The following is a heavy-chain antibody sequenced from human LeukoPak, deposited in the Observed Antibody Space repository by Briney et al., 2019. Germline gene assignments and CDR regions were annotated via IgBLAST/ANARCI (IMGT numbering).Heavy chain of an antibody. V-gene: IGHV3-30*18. D-gene: IGHD3-9*01. CDR3: AKDWLYYDILTGYYLDY. J-gene: IGHJ4*02. CDR2: ISYDGSNK. CDR1: GFTFSSYG. Sequence: GGSLRLSCAASGFTFSSYGMHWVRQAPGKGLEWVAVISYDGSNKYYADSVKGRFTISRDNSKNTLYLQMNSLRAEDTAVYYCAKDWLYYDILTGYYLDYWGQGTLVTVSS.